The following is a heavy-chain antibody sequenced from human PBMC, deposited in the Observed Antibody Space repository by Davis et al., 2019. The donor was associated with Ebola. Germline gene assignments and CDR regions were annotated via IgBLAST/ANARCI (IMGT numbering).Heavy chain of an antibody. D-gene: IGHD1-1*01. CDR3: ARDLWTEGTVYGMDV. J-gene: IGHJ6*02. V-gene: IGHV1-8*01. CDR2: MNPNSGNT. Sequence: SVPVSCKASGYTLTTYDINWVRQATGQGLEWMGWMNPNSGNTGYAQKFQGRVTMTRNPSISTAYMELSSLRSEDTAVYYCARDLWTEGTVYGMDVWGQGTTVTVSS. CDR1: GYTLTTYD.